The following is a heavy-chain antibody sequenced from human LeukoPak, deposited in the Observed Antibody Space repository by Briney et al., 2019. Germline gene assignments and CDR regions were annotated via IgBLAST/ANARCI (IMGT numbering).Heavy chain of an antibody. D-gene: IGHD3-22*01. Sequence: GGSLRLSCAASGFTFDDYAMHWVRHAPGKGLEWVSGISWHSGSIGYADSVKGRFTISRDNAKNSLYLQMNSLRAEDTALYYCAKDERYDSSGYLIDWGQGTLVTVSS. V-gene: IGHV3-9*01. J-gene: IGHJ4*02. CDR2: ISWHSGSI. CDR1: GFTFDDYA. CDR3: AKDERYDSSGYLID.